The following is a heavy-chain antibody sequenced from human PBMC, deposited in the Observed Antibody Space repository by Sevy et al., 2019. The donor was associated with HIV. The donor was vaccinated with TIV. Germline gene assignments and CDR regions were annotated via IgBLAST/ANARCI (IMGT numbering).Heavy chain of an antibody. CDR1: GFSFSAYW. CDR2: IYPADSDT. J-gene: IGHJ6*02. CDR3: ARHSAIVLEPAASGGMDV. V-gene: IGHV5-51*01. D-gene: IGHD2-2*01. Sequence: GESLKISCKGSGFSFSAYWIAWVRQMPGKGLEWMGIIYPADSDTRYSPSFQGQDIISADKSISTAYLQWSSLKASDTAMYYCARHSAIVLEPAASGGMDVWGQGTTVTVSS.